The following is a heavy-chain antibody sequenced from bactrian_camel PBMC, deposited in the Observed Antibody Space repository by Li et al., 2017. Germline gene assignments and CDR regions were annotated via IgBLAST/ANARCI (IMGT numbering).Heavy chain of an antibody. CDR3: ASTALCTIWYSRYEYAY. CDR2: IDEEGRT. CDR1: GSRNRLLC. J-gene: IGHJ4*01. V-gene: IGHV3S63*01. D-gene: IGHD6*01. Sequence: VQLVESGGGSVQAGGSLKLSCVASGSRNRLLCMGWFRRSPGRDREGVANIDEEGRTYYGDSVKGRFTISKDHVQNTLYLRMNSLKPEDTAIYYCASTALCTIWYSRYEYAYWGQGTQVTVS.